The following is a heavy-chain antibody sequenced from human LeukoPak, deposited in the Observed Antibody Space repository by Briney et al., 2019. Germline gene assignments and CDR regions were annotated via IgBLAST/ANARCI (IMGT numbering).Heavy chain of an antibody. CDR2: ISGSGGGK. V-gene: IGHV3-23*01. J-gene: IGHJ5*02. D-gene: IGHD2-2*01. Sequence: PGGSLRLSCAASGFTFSSYAMSWVRQAPGKGLEWVSAISGSGGGKYYADSVKGRFTISRDNSKNYLYLQMNSMRPEDTAVYYCAAWVVVTSTGWFDPWGQGTLVTVSS. CDR3: AAWVVVTSTGWFDP. CDR1: GFTFSSYA.